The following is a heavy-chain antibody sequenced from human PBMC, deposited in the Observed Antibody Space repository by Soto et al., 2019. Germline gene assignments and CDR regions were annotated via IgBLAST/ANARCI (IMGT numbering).Heavy chain of an antibody. V-gene: IGHV1-69*02. D-gene: IGHD6-19*01. Sequence: QVQLVQSGAEVKKPGSSVKVSCKASGGTFSSYTISWVRQAPGQGLEWMGRIIPILGIANYAQKFQGRVTITADKSTSTAYMELSRLRSEDTAVYYCARTRQWLADDYWGQGTLVTVSS. CDR2: IIPILGIA. CDR3: ARTRQWLADDY. CDR1: GGTFSSYT. J-gene: IGHJ4*02.